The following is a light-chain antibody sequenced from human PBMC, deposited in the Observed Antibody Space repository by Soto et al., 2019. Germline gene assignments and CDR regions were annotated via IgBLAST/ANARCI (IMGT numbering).Light chain of an antibody. CDR3: QQYNNWPLT. CDR2: GAS. CDR1: QSVADK. J-gene: IGKJ4*01. Sequence: EIVMTQSPATLSVSPGERATLSCRPSQSVADKLAWYQQKPGQAPRLLIYGASTRATGIPARFSGSGSGTEFTLTISSLQIEDFAIYYCQQYNNWPLTLGGGTKVDIK. V-gene: IGKV3-15*01.